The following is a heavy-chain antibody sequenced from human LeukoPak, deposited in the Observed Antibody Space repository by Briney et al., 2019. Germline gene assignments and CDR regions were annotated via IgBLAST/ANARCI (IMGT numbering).Heavy chain of an antibody. D-gene: IGHD4-17*01. Sequence: SETLSLTCTVSGGSISSGDYYWSWIRQPPGKVLELIGYIYYSGSTYYNPSLKSRVTISVDTSKNQFSLKLSSVTAADTAVYYCASILDYGAVDAFDIWGQGTMVTVSS. CDR1: GGSISSGDYY. J-gene: IGHJ3*02. CDR3: ASILDYGAVDAFDI. V-gene: IGHV4-30-4*01. CDR2: IYYSGST.